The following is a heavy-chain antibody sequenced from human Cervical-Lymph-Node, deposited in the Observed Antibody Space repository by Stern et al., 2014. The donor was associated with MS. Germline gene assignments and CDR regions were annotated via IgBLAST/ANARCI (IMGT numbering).Heavy chain of an antibody. CDR2: IRDDGRGK. Sequence: EVPLVESGGCLVQPGESLTLSCVASGFTFSVYWMSWVRQAPGTGREWVANIRDDGRGKYYVDSVKGRFTISRDNAKNSLYLQMNSLRGEDTAVYFCGRFTRGSPSDYWGQGTQVTVSP. CDR1: GFTFSVYW. V-gene: IGHV3-7*01. D-gene: IGHD3-10*01. J-gene: IGHJ4*02. CDR3: GRFTRGSPSDY.